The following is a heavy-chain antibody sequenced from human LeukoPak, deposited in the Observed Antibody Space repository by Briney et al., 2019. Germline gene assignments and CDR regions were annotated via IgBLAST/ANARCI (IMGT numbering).Heavy chain of an antibody. Sequence: PSETLSLTCTVSGGSVNSGHWWNWVRQPPGKGLEWIGEIYQSGITNYNPSLNSRVTISVDESRNQFSLNLRSVTAADTAVYYCARDRGGHTYGKGYWGQGTLVTVSS. CDR3: ARDRGGHTYGKGY. D-gene: IGHD5-18*01. CDR2: IYQSGIT. J-gene: IGHJ4*02. V-gene: IGHV4-4*02. CDR1: GGSVNSGHW.